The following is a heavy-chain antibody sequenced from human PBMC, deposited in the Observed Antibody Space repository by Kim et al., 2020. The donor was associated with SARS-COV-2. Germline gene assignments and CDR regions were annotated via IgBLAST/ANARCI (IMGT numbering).Heavy chain of an antibody. V-gene: IGHV3-30*18. D-gene: IGHD3-9*01. J-gene: IGHJ6*02. CDR1: GFTFSSYG. CDR2: ISYDGSNK. CDR3: AKDQWYYDILTGYYPRYGQTSYYCGMDV. Sequence: GGSLRLSCAASGFTFSSYGMHWVRQAPGKGLEWVAVISYDGSNKYYADSVKGRFTISRDNSKNTLYLQMNSLRAEDTAVYYCAKDQWYYDILTGYYPRYGQTSYYCGMDVWGQGTTVTVSS.